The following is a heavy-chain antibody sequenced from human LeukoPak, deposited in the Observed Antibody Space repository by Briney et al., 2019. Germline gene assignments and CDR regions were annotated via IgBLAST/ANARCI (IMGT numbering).Heavy chain of an antibody. CDR1: GFIFRDYY. CDR3: ASLHKLVIAASSVDY. V-gene: IGHV3-11*06. J-gene: IGHJ4*02. CDR2: ISSSGSYT. Sequence: GGSLRLSCAASGFIFRDYYMSWIRQSPGKGLECLSYISSSGSYTKYAESVKGRFTISRDNAKNSLYLQMNSLRAEDTAVYYCASLHKLVIAASSVDYWGQGTLVTVSS. D-gene: IGHD2-21*01.